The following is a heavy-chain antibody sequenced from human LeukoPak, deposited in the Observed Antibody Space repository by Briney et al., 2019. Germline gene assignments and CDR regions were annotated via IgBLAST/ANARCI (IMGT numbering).Heavy chain of an antibody. D-gene: IGHD3-22*01. CDR2: ISAYNGNT. CDR3: TRVTYYYDSSGYLILD. J-gene: IGHJ4*02. V-gene: IGHV1-18*01. Sequence: ASVKVSCKASGYTFTSYGISWVRQAPGQGLEWMGWISAYNGNTNYAQKLQGRVTMTTDTSTSTAYMELRSLRSDDTAVYYCTRVTYYYDSSGYLILDWGQGTLVTVSS. CDR1: GYTFTSYG.